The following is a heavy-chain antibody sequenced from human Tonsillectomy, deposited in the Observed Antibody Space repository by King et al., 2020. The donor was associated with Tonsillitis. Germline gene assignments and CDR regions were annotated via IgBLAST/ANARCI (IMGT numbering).Heavy chain of an antibody. D-gene: IGHD3-22*01. CDR2: VYASGNT. Sequence: QLQESGPGLVKSSETLSLTCSVSGVSMRTTYWSWIRRPAGKGLEWIGRVYASGNTYSNPSLTSRICLSIDTSKNHFSLRLSSVTAADTAVYYCARDRGDYYDSATYDPLYFDSWGQGILVTVSS. J-gene: IGHJ4*02. CDR1: GVSMRTTY. CDR3: ARDRGDYYDSATYDPLYFDS. V-gene: IGHV4-4*07.